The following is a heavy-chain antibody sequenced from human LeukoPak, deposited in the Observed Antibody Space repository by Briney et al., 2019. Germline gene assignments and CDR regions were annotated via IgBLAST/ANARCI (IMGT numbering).Heavy chain of an antibody. J-gene: IGHJ6*03. V-gene: IGHV4-39*07. D-gene: IGHD3-3*01. CDR1: GGSIGSSSYY. CDR2: IYYSGST. Sequence: TASETLSLTCTVSGGSIGSSSYYWGWIRQPPGKGLEWIGSIYYSGSTYYNPSLKSRVTISVDTSKNQFSLKLSSVTAADTAVYYCARVPPNYDFWSGYYTESIDYMDVWGKGTTVTVSS. CDR3: ARVPPNYDFWSGYYTESIDYMDV.